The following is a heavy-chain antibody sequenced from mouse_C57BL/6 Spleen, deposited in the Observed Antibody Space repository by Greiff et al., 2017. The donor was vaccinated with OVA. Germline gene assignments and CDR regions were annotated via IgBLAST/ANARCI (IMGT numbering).Heavy chain of an antibody. J-gene: IGHJ1*03. D-gene: IGHD2-3*01. CDR2: ISDGGSYT. CDR1: GFTFSSYA. Sequence: EVKLVESGGGLVKPGGSLKLSCAASGFTFSSYAMSWVRQTPEKRLEWVATISDGGSYTYYPDNVKGRFTISRDNAKNNLYLQMSHLKSVDTAMYYCARECGYYSYWYFDVWGTGTTVTVSS. V-gene: IGHV5-4*01. CDR3: ARECGYYSYWYFDV.